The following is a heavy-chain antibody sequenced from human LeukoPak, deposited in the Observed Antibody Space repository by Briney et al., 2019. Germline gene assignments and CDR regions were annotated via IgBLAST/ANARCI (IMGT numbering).Heavy chain of an antibody. V-gene: IGHV3-30*02. J-gene: IGHJ4*02. D-gene: IGHD6-13*01. CDR2: IRFDGINK. CDR1: GFTFSTYG. Sequence: GGSLRLSCAASGFTFSTYGIHWVRQAPGKGLEWVTLIRFDGINKFYADSVKGRFTVSRDNSKNTVHLQMSSLRAEDTAVYYCAKIGLGSSSWWYFDYWGQGALVTVSS. CDR3: AKIGLGSSSWWYFDY.